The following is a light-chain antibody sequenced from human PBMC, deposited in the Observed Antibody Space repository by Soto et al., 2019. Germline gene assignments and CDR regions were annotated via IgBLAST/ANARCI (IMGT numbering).Light chain of an antibody. CDR1: QGIDTY. V-gene: IGKV1-9*01. CDR2: AAS. J-gene: IGKJ1*01. Sequence: QLTQSPSSLSPSVGDRVTITCRASQGIDTYLAWYQQKPGKAPKLLIYAASTPQNGVPSRFSGRGSGTDFTLTISSLQPEDFATYYCQQLNSFPWTFGQGPKVDIK. CDR3: QQLNSFPWT.